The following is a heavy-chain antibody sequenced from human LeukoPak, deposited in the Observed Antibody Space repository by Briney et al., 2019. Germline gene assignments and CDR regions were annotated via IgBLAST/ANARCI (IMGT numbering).Heavy chain of an antibody. J-gene: IGHJ4*02. Sequence: ASVKVSCKASGYTFTSYGISWVRQAPGQGLEWMGWISAYNGNTNYAQKLQGRVTMITDTSTSTAYMELRSLRSDDTAVYYCVRDTPEYYGSGSYFDYWGQGTLVTVSS. CDR3: VRDTPEYYGSGSYFDY. D-gene: IGHD3-10*01. V-gene: IGHV1-18*01. CDR1: GYTFTSYG. CDR2: ISAYNGNT.